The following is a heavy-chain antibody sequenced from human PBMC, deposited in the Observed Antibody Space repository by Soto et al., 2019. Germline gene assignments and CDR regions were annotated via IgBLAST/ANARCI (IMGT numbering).Heavy chain of an antibody. CDR1: GFTVSSNY. Sequence: GGSLRLSCAASGFTVSSNYMSWVRQAPGKGLEWVSVIYSGGSTYYADSVKGRFTISRDNSKNTLYLQMNSLRAEDTAVYYCASASLYSSSSFLDYYYYMDVWGKGTTVTVSS. D-gene: IGHD6-6*01. CDR3: ASASLYSSSSFLDYYYYMDV. J-gene: IGHJ6*03. V-gene: IGHV3-66*01. CDR2: IYSGGST.